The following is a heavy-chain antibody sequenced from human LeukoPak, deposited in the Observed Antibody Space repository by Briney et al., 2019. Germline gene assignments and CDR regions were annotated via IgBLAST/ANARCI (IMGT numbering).Heavy chain of an antibody. CDR1: GFSFSSYA. CDR3: TKAPLRSCTGAFCYPFDY. J-gene: IGHJ4*02. Sequence: PGGSLRLSCAASGFSFSSYAMSWVRQTPGKGLEWVSATVGSGPDTYHADSVKGRFTVSRDNSRNTLYLQMNSLRVEDTAVYYCTKAPLRSCTGAFCYPFDYWGQGTLVTVSS. CDR2: TVGSGPDT. D-gene: IGHD2-8*02. V-gene: IGHV3-23*01.